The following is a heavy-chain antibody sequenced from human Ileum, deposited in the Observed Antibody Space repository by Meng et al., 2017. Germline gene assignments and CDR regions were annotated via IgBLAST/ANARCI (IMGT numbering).Heavy chain of an antibody. J-gene: IGHJ4*02. Sequence: QVQLQHWGAGLLKPSETLSLPCAVYGGSFSGYYWSWIRQPPGKGLEWIGEINHSGSTNYNPSLKSRVTISVDTSKNQFSLKLSSVTAADTAVYYCARGGGRYGPDFDYWGQGTLVTVSS. V-gene: IGHV4-34*01. D-gene: IGHD3-16*01. CDR1: GGSFSGYY. CDR3: ARGGGRYGPDFDY. CDR2: INHSGST.